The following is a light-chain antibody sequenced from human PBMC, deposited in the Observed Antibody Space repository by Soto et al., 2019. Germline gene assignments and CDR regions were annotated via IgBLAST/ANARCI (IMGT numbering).Light chain of an antibody. Sequence: YELTKPPSVSVAPGKTARITCGGNNIGSKSVHWYQQKPGQAPVLVIYYDSDRPSGIPERFSGSNSRNTATLTISRVEAGDEADYYCQVWDSSSDHVVFGGGTKLIVL. CDR1: NIGSKS. CDR2: YDS. V-gene: IGLV3-21*04. J-gene: IGLJ2*01. CDR3: QVWDSSSDHVV.